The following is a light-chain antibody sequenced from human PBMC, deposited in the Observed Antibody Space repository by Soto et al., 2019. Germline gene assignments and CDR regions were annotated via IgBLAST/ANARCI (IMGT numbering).Light chain of an antibody. CDR2: EGS. V-gene: IGLV2-23*01. J-gene: IGLJ1*01. CDR1: SSDVGTYNL. CDR3: YSYAGRGYV. Sequence: QSALTQPASVSGSPGQSITISCTGTSSDVGTYNLVSWYQQHPGKAPKLMIYEGSKRLSGVSNRFSGSKSGNTASLTISGLQAEDEADYYCYSYAGRGYVFGTGTKLTVL.